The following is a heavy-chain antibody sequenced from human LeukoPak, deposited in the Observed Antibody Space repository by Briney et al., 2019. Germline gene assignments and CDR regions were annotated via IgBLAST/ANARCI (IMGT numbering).Heavy chain of an antibody. V-gene: IGHV3-11*01. Sequence: GRSLRLSCVASGFTFSSDYMTWIRQAPGKGLEWVSYISSSGSTIYYADSVKGRFTISRDNAKNSLYLQMNSLRAEDTAVYYCARALFKTLTIAAKPIDYWGQGTLVTVSS. CDR2: ISSSGSTI. CDR3: ARALFKTLTIAAKPIDY. CDR1: GFTFSSDY. J-gene: IGHJ4*02. D-gene: IGHD2-15*01.